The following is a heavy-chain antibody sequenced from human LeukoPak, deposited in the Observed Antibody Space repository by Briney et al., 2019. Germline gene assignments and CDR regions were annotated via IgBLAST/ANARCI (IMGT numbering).Heavy chain of an antibody. Sequence: GGSLRLSCAASGFTFSSYAMHWVRQAPGKGLEWVAVISYDGSNKYYADSVKGRFTISRDNSKNTLYLQMNSQRAEDTAVYYCARDGYVDRYCSGGSCYSFDIWGQGTMVTVSS. V-gene: IGHV3-30*04. CDR2: ISYDGSNK. J-gene: IGHJ3*02. D-gene: IGHD2-15*01. CDR1: GFTFSSYA. CDR3: ARDGYVDRYCSGGSCYSFDI.